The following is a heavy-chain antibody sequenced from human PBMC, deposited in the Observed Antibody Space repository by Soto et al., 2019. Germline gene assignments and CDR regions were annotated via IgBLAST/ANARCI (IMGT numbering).Heavy chain of an antibody. V-gene: IGHV3-30*18. CDR3: AKDFGFGEPRFSYYYYGMDV. CDR1: GFTFSSYG. CDR2: ISYDGSNK. Sequence: GGSLRLSCAASGFTFSSYGMHWVRQAPGKGLEWVAVISYDGSNKYYADSVKGRFTISRDNSKNTLYLQMNSLRAEDTAVYYCAKDFGFGEPRFSYYYYGMDVWGQGTTVTVSS. D-gene: IGHD3-10*01. J-gene: IGHJ6*02.